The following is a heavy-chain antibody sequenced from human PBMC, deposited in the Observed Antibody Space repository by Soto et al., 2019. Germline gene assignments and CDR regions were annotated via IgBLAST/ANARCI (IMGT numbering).Heavy chain of an antibody. D-gene: IGHD4-17*01. V-gene: IGHV3-33*01. CDR3: ARAYGVKSGTFDF. CDR2: IWYDGSNQ. CDR1: GFTFSTYD. Sequence: QVQLVESGGGVVQPGRSLRLSCAASGFTFSTYDMHWVRQAPGKGLDWVAVIWYDGSNQDYADSVKGRFTISRDNSKNRLFLEMNSLRGEDTAVYYCARAYGVKSGTFDFWGQGPMVTVSS. J-gene: IGHJ3*01.